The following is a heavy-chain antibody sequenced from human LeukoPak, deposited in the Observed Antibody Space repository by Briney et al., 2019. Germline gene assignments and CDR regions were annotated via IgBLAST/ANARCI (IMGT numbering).Heavy chain of an antibody. CDR2: INAGNGNT. J-gene: IGHJ3*02. D-gene: IGHD3-22*01. V-gene: IGHV1-3*01. CDR3: ARDRGLYYYDSSGYYDTDAFDI. Sequence: GASVKVSCKASGYTFTSYAMHWVRQAPGQRLEWMGWINAGNGNTKYSQKFQGRVTITRDTSASTAYVELSSLRSEDTAVYYCARDRGLYYYDSSGYYDTDAFDIWGQGTMVTVSS. CDR1: GYTFTSYA.